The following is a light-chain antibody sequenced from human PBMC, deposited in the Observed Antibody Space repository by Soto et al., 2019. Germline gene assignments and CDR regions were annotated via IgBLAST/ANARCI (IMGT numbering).Light chain of an antibody. Sequence: DIQMTQSPSTLSGSVGDRVTITCRASQTISSWLAWYQQKPGKAPKLLIYKASTLKSGVPSRFSGSGSGTEFTLTISSLQSEDFAVYCCQQYNNWPLTFGPGTKVDIK. CDR3: QQYNNWPLT. J-gene: IGKJ3*01. V-gene: IGKV1-5*03. CDR2: KAS. CDR1: QTISSW.